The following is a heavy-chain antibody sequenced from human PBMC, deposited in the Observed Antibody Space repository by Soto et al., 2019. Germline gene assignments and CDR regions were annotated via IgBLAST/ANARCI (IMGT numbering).Heavy chain of an antibody. CDR2: IRSDGDTT. CDR1: GLTFSSNG. J-gene: IGHJ4*02. CDR3: AKGKGVGATPDGANC. D-gene: IGHD1-26*01. Sequence: GSLRLSCAASGLTFSSNGMNWVRQAPGKGLEWVSGIRSDGDTTYNADSVKGRFTVSRDTSKNTVYLQMNSLRVEDTAIYYCAKGKGVGATPDGANCWGQGTLVTVSS. V-gene: IGHV3-23*01.